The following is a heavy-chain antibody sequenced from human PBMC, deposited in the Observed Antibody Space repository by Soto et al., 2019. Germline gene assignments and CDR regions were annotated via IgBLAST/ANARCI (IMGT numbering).Heavy chain of an antibody. J-gene: IGHJ6*02. D-gene: IGHD3-9*01. CDR3: TRTGIGYYYYYGMDV. V-gene: IGHV3-15*07. Sequence: GGSLRLSCSASGFTFSNAWMNWVRQAPGKGLEWVGRIKSKTDGGTTDYAAPVKGRFTISRDDSKNTLYLQMNSLKTEDTAVYYCTRTGIGYYYYYGMDVWGQGTTVTVSS. CDR2: IKSKTDGGTT. CDR1: GFTFSNAW.